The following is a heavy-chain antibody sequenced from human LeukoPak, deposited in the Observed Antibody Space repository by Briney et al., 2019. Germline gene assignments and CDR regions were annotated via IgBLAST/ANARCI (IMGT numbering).Heavy chain of an antibody. CDR1: GFTITSHA. CDR3: AKDRRDSSGWYDWFDP. CDR2: NSGSGVST. J-gene: IGHJ5*02. D-gene: IGHD6-19*01. Sequence: GRSLRLPCAASGFTITSHAMSWVHQAPAKGQKWNSGNSGSGVSTYYADSVKGRFTISRDNSKHTLSLQMNSLRAEDTAVYYCAKDRRDSSGWYDWFDPWGQGTLVTVSS. V-gene: IGHV3-23*01.